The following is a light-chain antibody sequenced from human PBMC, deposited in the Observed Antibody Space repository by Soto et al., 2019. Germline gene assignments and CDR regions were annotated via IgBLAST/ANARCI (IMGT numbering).Light chain of an antibody. Sequence: DIVMTQSPLSLPVTPGEPASISCRSSQSLLHSNGSYYLDWYLQKPGQSPQLLIYLGSNRASGVPDRFSGSGSGTDFTLKISRVEAEDVGVYYCMQTLQTPITFGQGTRLEIK. CDR1: QSLLHSNGSYY. V-gene: IGKV2-28*01. CDR3: MQTLQTPIT. J-gene: IGKJ5*01. CDR2: LGS.